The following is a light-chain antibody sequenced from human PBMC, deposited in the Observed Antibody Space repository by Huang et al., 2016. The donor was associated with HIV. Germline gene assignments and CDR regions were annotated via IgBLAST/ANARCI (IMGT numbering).Light chain of an antibody. J-gene: IGKJ1*01. CDR1: QSVTSN. CDR3: QHYNNWPWWT. CDR2: SAS. Sequence: EVVMTQSPAILSVSPGERATLSCRASQSVTSNLAWYQQKPGQAPGLLIYSASTRATGIPARFSGSGSGTEFTLTISSLQSEEFAVYYCQHYNNWPWWTFGQGTKVEIK. V-gene: IGKV3-15*01.